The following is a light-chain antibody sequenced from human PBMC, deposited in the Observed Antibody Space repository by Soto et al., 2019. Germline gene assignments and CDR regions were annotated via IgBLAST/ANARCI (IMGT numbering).Light chain of an antibody. CDR1: QSVSSSF. CDR2: GAS. J-gene: IGKJ5*01. CDR3: QQYGSSPRT. V-gene: IGKV3-20*01. Sequence: EIVLTQSPGALSLSPGERATLSCRASQSVSSSFLAWYQQKVGQAPRLLIYGASSRATGIPDRFSGSGSGTDFTLTISRLEPEDFAVYYCQQYGSSPRTFGQGTRLGL.